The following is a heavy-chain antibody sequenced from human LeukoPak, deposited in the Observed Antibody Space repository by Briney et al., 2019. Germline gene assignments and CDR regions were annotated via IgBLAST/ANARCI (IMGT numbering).Heavy chain of an antibody. D-gene: IGHD5-12*01. Sequence: GESLKISCQGSGYNFISNWIGWVRQTPGKGLEFLGIIYPHNSETIDSTSFQGQVTVSADKSISTAYLQWNSLKASDTAMYYCARVDRRGYSDYTAILPDYWGQGTLVTVSS. CDR2: IYPHNSET. J-gene: IGHJ4*02. CDR1: GYNFISNW. V-gene: IGHV5-51*01. CDR3: ARVDRRGYSDYTAILPDY.